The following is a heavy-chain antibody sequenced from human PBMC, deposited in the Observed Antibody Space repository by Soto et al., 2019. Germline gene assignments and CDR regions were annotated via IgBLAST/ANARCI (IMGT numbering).Heavy chain of an antibody. CDR3: ARVNGVQKLNFDY. Sequence: SETLSLTCTVSGGSISSGDYYWSWIRQPPGKGLEWIGYIYYSGSTYYNPSLKSRVTISVDTSKNQFSLKLSSVTAADTAVYYCARVNGVQKLNFDYWGQGPLVTVST. D-gene: IGHD2-8*01. CDR2: IYYSGST. V-gene: IGHV4-30-4*01. J-gene: IGHJ4*02. CDR1: GGSISSGDYY.